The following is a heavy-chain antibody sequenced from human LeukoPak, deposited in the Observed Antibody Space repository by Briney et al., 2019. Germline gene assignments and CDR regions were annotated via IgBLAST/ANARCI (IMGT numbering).Heavy chain of an antibody. Sequence: SETLSLICSVSVRSIRGYYWSWIRQPRGKGLEWISYNYHSGHTNHNPSIKSRVTITGDASKNQFSLKLSAVTTADTAIYYCARDRLGRNWFDPWGQGTLVTVSS. D-gene: IGHD7-27*01. CDR1: VRSIRGYY. CDR3: ARDRLGRNWFDP. J-gene: IGHJ5*02. CDR2: NYHSGHT. V-gene: IGHV4-59*01.